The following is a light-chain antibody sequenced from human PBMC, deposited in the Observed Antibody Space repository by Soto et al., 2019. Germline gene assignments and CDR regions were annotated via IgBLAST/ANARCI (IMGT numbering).Light chain of an antibody. V-gene: IGLV2-14*03. CDR2: DVS. CDR3: TSFTSRHTYV. Sequence: QSALTQPASVSGSPGQSITISCTGTTSDIGAYNYVSWYQQHAGNAPRLMIYDVSNRPSGVSDRFSGSKSGDTASLTISGLQAEDEADYYCTSFTSRHTYVFGTGTKVTVL. J-gene: IGLJ1*01. CDR1: TSDIGAYNY.